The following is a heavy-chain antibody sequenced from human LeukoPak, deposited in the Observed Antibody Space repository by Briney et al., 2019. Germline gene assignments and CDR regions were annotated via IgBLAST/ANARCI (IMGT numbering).Heavy chain of an antibody. V-gene: IGHV3-74*01. Sequence: GSLRLSCAASGFTFSSYWMHWVRQAPGKGLVWVSRINSDGSSTSYADSVKGRFTISRDNAKNTLYLQMNSLRAEDTAVYYCAREASCYYDSSGYCANYYYYMDVWGKGTTVTISS. D-gene: IGHD3-22*01. CDR3: AREASCYYDSSGYCANYYYYMDV. CDR1: GFTFSSYW. CDR2: INSDGSST. J-gene: IGHJ6*03.